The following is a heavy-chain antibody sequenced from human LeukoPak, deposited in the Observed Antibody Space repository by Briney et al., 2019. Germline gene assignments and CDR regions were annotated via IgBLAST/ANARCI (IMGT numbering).Heavy chain of an antibody. CDR2: IYYSGST. V-gene: IGHV4-59*08. CDR3: ARHMTTVAPGGGMDV. J-gene: IGHJ6*02. CDR1: GGSISSYY. D-gene: IGHD4-23*01. Sequence: SETLSLTCTVSGGSISSYYWSWIRQPPGKGLEWIGYIYYSGSTNYNPSLKSRVTISVDTSKNQFSLKLSSVTAADTAVYYCARHMTTVAPGGGMDVWGQGTTVTVSS.